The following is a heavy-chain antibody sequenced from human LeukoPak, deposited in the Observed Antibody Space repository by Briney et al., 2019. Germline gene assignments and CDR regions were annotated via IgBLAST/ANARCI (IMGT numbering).Heavy chain of an antibody. Sequence: PGGSLRLSCAASGFTFSAYAMGWVRQAPGKGLEWVSSISGSGINTYFADSVEGRFTISRDNSKSTLHLQLNSLRVDDTAVYYCAKGPRLLWFGEFWGQGTLVTVSS. D-gene: IGHD3-10*01. CDR2: ISGSGINT. J-gene: IGHJ1*01. CDR1: GFTFSAYA. CDR3: AKGPRLLWFGEF. V-gene: IGHV3-23*01.